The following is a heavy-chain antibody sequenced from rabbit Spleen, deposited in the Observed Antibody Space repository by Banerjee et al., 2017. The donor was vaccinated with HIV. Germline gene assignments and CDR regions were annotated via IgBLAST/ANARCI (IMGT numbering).Heavy chain of an antibody. V-gene: IGHV1S40*01. CDR2: AYAGSSGST. CDR3: ARGPSDGWNFNL. D-gene: IGHD6-1*01. CDR1: GFSFSAGYY. J-gene: IGHJ4*01. Sequence: QSLEESGGGLVQPEGSLTLTCTASGFSFSAGYYMCWVRQAPGKGLEWVACAYAGSSGSTYSATWARGRFTISKTSSTTVTLQMTSLTAADTATYFCARGPSDGWNFNLWGPGTLVTVS.